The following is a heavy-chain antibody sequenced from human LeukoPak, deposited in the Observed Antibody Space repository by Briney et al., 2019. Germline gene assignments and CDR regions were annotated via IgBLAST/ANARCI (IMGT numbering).Heavy chain of an antibody. D-gene: IGHD3-9*01. CDR1: GFTFSNYG. J-gene: IGHJ4*02. CDR2: ISGSGGSI. V-gene: IGHV3-23*01. Sequence: GGSLRLSCAASGFTFSNYGMSWVRQAPGKGLEWVSAISGSGGSIYYADSVKGRFTISRDNSKNTLYLQMNSLRPEDTAVYYCVIRLPHTTGYRFDDWGQGTLVTVSS. CDR3: VIRLPHTTGYRFDD.